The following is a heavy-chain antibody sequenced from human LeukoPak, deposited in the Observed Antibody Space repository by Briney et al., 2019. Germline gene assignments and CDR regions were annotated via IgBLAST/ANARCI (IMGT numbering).Heavy chain of an antibody. J-gene: IGHJ4*02. CDR2: VSGSAITT. CDR3: AKDHRGYYDTVIDVDY. Sequence: AGGSLRLSCAASGFTFSSYAMSWVRQAPGKGLEWVAGVSGSAITTYYADSVKGRFTISRDNSKNTLYLQLNSLRAEDTAIYYCAKDHRGYYDTVIDVDYWGQGTLVTVSS. CDR1: GFTFSSYA. D-gene: IGHD3-22*01. V-gene: IGHV3-23*01.